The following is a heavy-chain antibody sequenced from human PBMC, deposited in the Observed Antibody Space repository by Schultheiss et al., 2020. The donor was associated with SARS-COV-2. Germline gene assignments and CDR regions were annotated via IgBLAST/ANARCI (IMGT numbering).Heavy chain of an antibody. CDR1: GFTFSNAW. CDR3: TTELDYYMDV. V-gene: IGHV3-15*01. J-gene: IGHJ6*03. Sequence: GESLKISCAASGFTFSNAWMSWVRQAPGKGLEWVGRIKSKTDGGTTDYAAPVKGRFTISRDDSKNTLYLQMNSLKTEDTAVYYCTTELDYYMDVWGKGTTVTVSS. CDR2: IKSKTDGGTT.